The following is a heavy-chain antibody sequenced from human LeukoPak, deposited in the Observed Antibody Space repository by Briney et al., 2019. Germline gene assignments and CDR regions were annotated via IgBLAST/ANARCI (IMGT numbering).Heavy chain of an antibody. CDR1: GFTFSSYW. V-gene: IGHV3-7*01. Sequence: QSGGSLRLSCAASGFTFSSYWMTWVRQAPGKGLEWVGNIKGDGSEKYYVDSVRGRFTISRDNAKNSLYLQMNSLRAEDTAVYYCARDFRLLEDYWGQGTLVTVSS. CDR2: IKGDGSEK. CDR3: ARDFRLLEDY. D-gene: IGHD3-3*01. J-gene: IGHJ4*02.